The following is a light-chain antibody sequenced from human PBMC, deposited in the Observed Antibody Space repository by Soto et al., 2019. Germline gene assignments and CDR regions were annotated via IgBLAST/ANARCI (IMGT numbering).Light chain of an antibody. V-gene: IGLV2-14*01. J-gene: IGLJ2*01. CDR2: EAA. CDR3: TSYTRTSNLV. Sequence: QSALTQPASVSGSPGQSITISCTGTSNDIGANNYVSWYQHHPGKAPKILIYEAANRPSGVSHRFSGSKSANPASLTISGLQAEDEADYFCTSYTRTSNLVFGGGTKVTVL. CDR1: SNDIGANNY.